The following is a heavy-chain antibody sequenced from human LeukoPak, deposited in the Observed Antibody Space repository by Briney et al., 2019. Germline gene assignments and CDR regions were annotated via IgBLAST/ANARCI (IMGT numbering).Heavy chain of an antibody. J-gene: IGHJ3*02. CDR2: IYNDGST. Sequence: GGSLRLSCAASGLTVSSSYMSWVRQAPGKGLEWVSIIYNDGSTYYTDSMKGRFTISRDNSKNTLYLQVNSLRAEDTAMYYCARNILFAFDIWGQGTMVTVSS. CDR1: GLTVSSSY. CDR3: ARNILFAFDI. V-gene: IGHV3-53*01. D-gene: IGHD2/OR15-2a*01.